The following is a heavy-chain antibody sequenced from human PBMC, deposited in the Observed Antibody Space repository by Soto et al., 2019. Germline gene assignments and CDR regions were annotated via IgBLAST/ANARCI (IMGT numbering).Heavy chain of an antibody. CDR3: ARDRYCSGGSYSGYYHYYYYMDV. Sequence: GGSLRLSCAASGFTFSSYSMNWVRQAPGKGLEWVSSISSSSSYIYYADSVKGRFTISRDNAKNSLYLQMNSLRAEDTAVYYCARDRYCSGGSYSGYYHYYYYMDVWGKGTTVTVSS. CDR2: ISSSSSYI. D-gene: IGHD2-15*01. J-gene: IGHJ6*03. V-gene: IGHV3-21*01. CDR1: GFTFSSYS.